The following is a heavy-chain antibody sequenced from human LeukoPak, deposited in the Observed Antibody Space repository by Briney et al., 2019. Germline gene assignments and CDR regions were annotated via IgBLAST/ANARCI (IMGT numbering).Heavy chain of an antibody. CDR2: IYYSGST. CDR3: ARLGGGSSSFYYYYMDV. J-gene: IGHJ6*03. V-gene: IGHV4-59*01. Sequence: PSETLSLTCPVSGGSISSYYWSWIRQPPGKGLEWIGYIYYSGSTNYNPSLKSRLTISVDTSKNLFSLKLSSVTAADTAVYYCARLGGGSSSFYYYYMDVWGKGTTVTVSS. CDR1: GGSISSYY. D-gene: IGHD6-13*01.